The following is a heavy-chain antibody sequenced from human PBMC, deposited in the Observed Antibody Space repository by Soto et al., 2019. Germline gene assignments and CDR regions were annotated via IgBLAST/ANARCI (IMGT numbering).Heavy chain of an antibody. V-gene: IGHV1-69*01. J-gene: IGHJ6*02. D-gene: IGHD5-12*01. Sequence: QVQLVQSGAEVKKPGSSVKVSCKASGGTFSSYAISWVRQAPGQGLEWMGGIIPIFGTANYAQKFQGRVTITADEFTRTAYMGPSSVRAEETGVYYCARGLLGGYSGYFGGGMDVWGQGTTVTVSS. CDR3: ARGLLGGYSGYFGGGMDV. CDR1: GGTFSSYA. CDR2: IIPIFGTA.